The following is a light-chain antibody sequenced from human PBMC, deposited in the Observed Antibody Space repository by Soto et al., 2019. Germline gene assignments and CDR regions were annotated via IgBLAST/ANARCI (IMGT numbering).Light chain of an antibody. CDR2: DAS. CDR3: QQRSNWPRLIT. Sequence: EIVLTQSPATLSLSPWERATLSCRASQSVSSYLAWYQQKPGQAPRLLIYDASNRATGIPARFSGSGSGTDFTLTISSLEHEDFAVYYCQQRSNWPRLITFGQGTRLEIK. V-gene: IGKV3-11*01. CDR1: QSVSSY. J-gene: IGKJ5*01.